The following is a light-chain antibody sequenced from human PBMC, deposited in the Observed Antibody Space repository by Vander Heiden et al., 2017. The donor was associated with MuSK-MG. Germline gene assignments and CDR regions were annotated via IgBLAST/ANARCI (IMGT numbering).Light chain of an antibody. J-gene: IGLJ2*01. CDR1: SSDVGGYNY. CDR3: SSDTSSSTLV. Sequence: QSALTQPASVSGPPGQSITTSATGTSSDVGGYNYVSCHQQHPDKAPNLMFYDVSKRPAVVSNRFSGSKSGNTASLTISVLQAEDEADYYCSSDTSSSTLVFGGGTKMTVL. CDR2: DVS. V-gene: IGLV2-14*01.